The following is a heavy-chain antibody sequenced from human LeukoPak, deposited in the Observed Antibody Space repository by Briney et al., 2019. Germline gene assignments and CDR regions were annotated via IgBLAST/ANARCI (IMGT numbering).Heavy chain of an antibody. Sequence: PGGSLRLSRAASGFTVSSNYMSWVRQAPGKGLEWGSVIYSGGSTYCADSVKGRFTISRDNSKNTLYLQMNSLRAEDTAVYYCARDLVYCTNGVCDPYYFDYWAREPWSPSPQ. D-gene: IGHD2-8*01. J-gene: IGHJ4*02. CDR1: GFTVSSNY. CDR3: ARDLVYCTNGVCDPYYFDY. V-gene: IGHV3-66*02. CDR2: IYSGGST.